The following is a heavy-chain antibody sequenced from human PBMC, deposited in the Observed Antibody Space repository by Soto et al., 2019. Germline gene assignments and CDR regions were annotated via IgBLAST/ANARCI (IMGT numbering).Heavy chain of an antibody. D-gene: IGHD3-10*01. CDR3: TRGLYGSGTYAKY. V-gene: IGHV3-49*03. CDR1: GFTFGDYS. CDR2: ITSKADGGTT. Sequence: GGSLRLSCTTSGFTFGDYSVSWFRQAPGKGLEWIGIITSKADGGTTEYAASVKGRFTISRDDSKSIGYLQMNSLKTEDTAVYFCTRGLYGSGTYAKYWGQGTLVTVSS. J-gene: IGHJ4*02.